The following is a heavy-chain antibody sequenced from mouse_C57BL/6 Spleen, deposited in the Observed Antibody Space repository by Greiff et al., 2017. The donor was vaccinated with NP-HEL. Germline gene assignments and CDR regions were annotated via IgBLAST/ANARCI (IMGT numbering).Heavy chain of an antibody. CDR2: IYPGDGDT. CDR1: GYAFSSYW. V-gene: IGHV1-80*01. Sequence: LVESGASVKISCNASGYAFSSYWMNWVKQRPGKGLEWIGQIYPGDGDTNYNGKFKGKATLTADKSSSTAYMQLSSLTSEDSAVYFCARRSYPGTMDYWGQGTSVTVSS. J-gene: IGHJ4*01. D-gene: IGHD2-12*01. CDR3: ARRSYPGTMDY.